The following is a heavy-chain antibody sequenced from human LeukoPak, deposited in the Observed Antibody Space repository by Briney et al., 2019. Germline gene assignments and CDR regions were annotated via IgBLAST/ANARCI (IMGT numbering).Heavy chain of an antibody. Sequence: PSETLSLTCTVSGGSISSYYWSWIRQPAGKGLEWIGRIYTSGSTNYNPSLKSRVTMSVDTSKNQFSLKLSSVTAADTAVYYCARDIAVAGPQYYYYYMDVWGKGTTVTISS. CDR1: GGSISSYY. J-gene: IGHJ6*03. D-gene: IGHD6-19*01. V-gene: IGHV4-4*07. CDR2: IYTSGST. CDR3: ARDIAVAGPQYYYYYMDV.